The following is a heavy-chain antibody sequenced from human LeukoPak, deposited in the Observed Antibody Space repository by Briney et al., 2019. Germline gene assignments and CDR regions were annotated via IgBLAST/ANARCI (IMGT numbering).Heavy chain of an antibody. V-gene: IGHV1-69*04. D-gene: IGHD4-17*01. J-gene: IGHJ4*02. CDR1: GYTFTSYA. CDR3: ARDQGDYGDGYYFYY. CDR2: TIPILGIA. Sequence: ASVKVSCKASGYTFTSYAMNWVRQAPGQGLEWMGRTIPILGIANYAQKFQGRVTITADKSTSTAYMELSSLRSEDTAVYYCARDQGDYGDGYYFYYWGQGTLVTVSS.